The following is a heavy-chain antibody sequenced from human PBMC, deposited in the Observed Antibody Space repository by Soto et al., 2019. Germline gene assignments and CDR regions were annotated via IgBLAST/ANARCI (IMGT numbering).Heavy chain of an antibody. CDR1: GASMSTTDW. D-gene: IGHD6-13*01. J-gene: IGHJ4*02. V-gene: IGHV4-4*02. CDR3: AIPGAGDFDF. CDR2: IYHSGTT. Sequence: QVQLQESGPGLVKPSGTLSLTCAVSGASMSTTDWWSWVRQPPGKGLEWIGEIYHSGTTNYNPSLKSRLTMSVDKFKNHFSLTLTSVTAAETAVYYCAIPGAGDFDFWGQGTLVTVSS.